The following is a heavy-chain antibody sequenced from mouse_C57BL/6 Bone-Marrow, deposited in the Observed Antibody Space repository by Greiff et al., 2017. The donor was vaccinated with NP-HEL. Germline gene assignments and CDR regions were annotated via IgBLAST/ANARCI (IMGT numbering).Heavy chain of an antibody. CDR3: ARRCPDGYDDY. D-gene: IGHD2-2*01. CDR1: GYTFTSYG. CDR2: IYPRSGNT. J-gene: IGHJ2*01. V-gene: IGHV1-81*01. Sequence: VQLQQSGAELVRPGASVKLSCKASGYTFTSYGISWVKQRTGQGLEWIGEIYPRSGNTYYNEKFKGKATLTADKSSSTADMELRSLTSEDSAVYFCARRCPDGYDDYWGKGTTLTVSS.